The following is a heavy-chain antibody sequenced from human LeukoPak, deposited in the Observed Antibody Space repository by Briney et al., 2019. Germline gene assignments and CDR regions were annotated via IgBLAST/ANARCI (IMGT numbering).Heavy chain of an antibody. CDR3: ARDGWFGESYYYYGMDV. D-gene: IGHD3-10*01. Sequence: SVTVSCKASGGTFSSYAISWVRQAPGQGLEWMGGIIPIFGTANYAQKFQGRVTITADESTSTAYMELSSLRSEDTAVYYCARDGWFGESYYYYGMDVWGQGTTVTVSS. CDR1: GGTFSSYA. CDR2: IIPIFGTA. V-gene: IGHV1-69*13. J-gene: IGHJ6*02.